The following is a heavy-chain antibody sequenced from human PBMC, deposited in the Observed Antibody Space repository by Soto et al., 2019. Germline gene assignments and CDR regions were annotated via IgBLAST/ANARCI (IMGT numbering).Heavy chain of an antibody. V-gene: IGHV1-69*13. D-gene: IGHD2-15*01. Sequence: SVKVSCKASGGTFSSYAISWVRQAPGQGLEWMGGIIPIFGTANYAQKFQGRVTITADESTSTAYMELSSLRSEDTAVYYRAVGYCSGGSCLPGYYYYYCGMDVWGQGTTVTVSS. CDR2: IIPIFGTA. J-gene: IGHJ6*02. CDR1: GGTFSSYA. CDR3: AVGYCSGGSCLPGYYYYYCGMDV.